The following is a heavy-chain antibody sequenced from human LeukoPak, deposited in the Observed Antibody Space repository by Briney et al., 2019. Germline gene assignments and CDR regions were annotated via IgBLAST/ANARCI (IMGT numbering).Heavy chain of an antibody. Sequence: GGSLRLSCAASGFMFSNYAMSWVRQAPGKGLEWFSAITDSGGDTYYADSVKGRFTISRDNSKNTLDLRMSSLRAEDTAVYYCAKGSASSRPYYFDYWGQGALVTVSS. CDR3: AKGSASSRPYYFDY. CDR2: ITDSGGDT. CDR1: GFMFSNYA. V-gene: IGHV3-23*01. D-gene: IGHD2-15*01. J-gene: IGHJ4*02.